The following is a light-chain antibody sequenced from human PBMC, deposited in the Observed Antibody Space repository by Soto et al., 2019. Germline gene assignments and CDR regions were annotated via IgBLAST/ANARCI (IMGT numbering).Light chain of an antibody. CDR3: CSYAGSYTLL. Sequence: QSVLTQPPSASGTPGQRVTISCSGSSSNIGSNYVYWYQQLPGTAPKLLIYRNNQRPSGVPDRFSGSKSGNTASLTISGLQAEDEADYHCCSYAGSYTLLFGGGTKLTVL. CDR2: RNN. J-gene: IGLJ2*01. CDR1: SSNIGSNY. V-gene: IGLV1-47*01.